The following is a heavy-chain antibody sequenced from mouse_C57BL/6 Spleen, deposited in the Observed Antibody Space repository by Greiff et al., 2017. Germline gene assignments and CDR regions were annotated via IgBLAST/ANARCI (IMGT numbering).Heavy chain of an antibody. CDR2: ISSGGDYI. D-gene: IGHD2-1*01. CDR1: GFTFSSYA. J-gene: IGHJ2*01. V-gene: IGHV5-9-1*02. Sequence: EVKVVESGEGLVKPGGSLKLSCAASGFTFSSYAMSWVRQTPEKRLEWVAYISSGGDYIYYADTVKGRFTISRDNARNTLYLQMSSLKSEDTAMYYCTRGGNYAYFDYWGPGTTLTVSS. CDR3: TRGGNYAYFDY.